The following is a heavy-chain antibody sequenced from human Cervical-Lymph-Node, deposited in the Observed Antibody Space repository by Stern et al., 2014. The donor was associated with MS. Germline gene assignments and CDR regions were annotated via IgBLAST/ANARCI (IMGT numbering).Heavy chain of an antibody. CDR1: GDSVSSGSHY. D-gene: IGHD4-23*01. V-gene: IGHV4-61*02. CDR2: IYTSGST. J-gene: IGHJ4*02. Sequence: QVQLQESGPGLVKPSQTLSLTCTVSGDSVSSGSHYWSWVRQPAGKGLEWIGRIYTSGSTNYSPSLKSRVTISVDTSKSQLSLRLHSVTAADTAVYYCARHSVGVKDFDSWGQGTLVTVSS. CDR3: ARHSVGVKDFDS.